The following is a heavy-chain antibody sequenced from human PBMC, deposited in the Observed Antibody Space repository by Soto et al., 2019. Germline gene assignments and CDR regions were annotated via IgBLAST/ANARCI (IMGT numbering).Heavy chain of an antibody. CDR3: ATRGNEDDILTGYYTEQYFDY. J-gene: IGHJ4*02. CDR1: GGSISSSSYY. CDR2: IYYSGST. Sequence: SETLSLTCTVSGGSISSSSYYWGWIRQPPGKGLEWIGSIYYSGSTYYNPSLKSRVTISVDTSKNQFSLKLSSVTAADTAVYYCATRGNEDDILTGYYTEQYFDYWGQGTLVTSPQ. V-gene: IGHV4-39*01. D-gene: IGHD3-9*01.